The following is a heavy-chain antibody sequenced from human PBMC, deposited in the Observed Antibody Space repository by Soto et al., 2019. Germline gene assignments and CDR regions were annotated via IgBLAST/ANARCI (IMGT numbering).Heavy chain of an antibody. J-gene: IGHJ6*02. CDR2: VSYDGSNF. V-gene: IGHV3-30*04. Sequence: GGSLRLSCAASGFTFYSYAMHWVRQAPGKGLEWVAVVSYDGSNFYYGDSVKGRFTISRDNSKTTLYLQMDSLRAEDTAVYYCAKDSAVTTKSYYGMDVWGQGTTVTVS. CDR3: AKDSAVTTKSYYGMDV. CDR1: GFTFYSYA. D-gene: IGHD4-17*01.